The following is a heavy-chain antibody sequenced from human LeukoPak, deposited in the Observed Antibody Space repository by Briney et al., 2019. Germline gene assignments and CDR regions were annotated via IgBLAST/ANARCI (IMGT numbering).Heavy chain of an antibody. D-gene: IGHD5-24*01. Sequence: SETLSLTCAVYGGSFSGYYWSWIRQPPGKGLEWIGEINHSGSTNYNPSLKSRVTISVDTSKNQFSLKLSSVTAADTAVYYCPRWPGWLQFGYYFDYWGQGTLVTVSS. J-gene: IGHJ4*02. V-gene: IGHV4-34*01. CDR2: INHSGST. CDR3: PRWPGWLQFGYYFDY. CDR1: GGSFSGYY.